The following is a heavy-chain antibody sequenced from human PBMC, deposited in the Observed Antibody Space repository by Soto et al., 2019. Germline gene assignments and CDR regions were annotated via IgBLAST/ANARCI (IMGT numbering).Heavy chain of an antibody. Sequence: QVQLVESGGGVVQPGRSLRLSCAASGFTFSSYGMHWVRQAPGKGLEWVAVISYDGSNKYYADSVKGRFTISRDNSKNTLYLQMNSLRAEDTAVDYCAISLYEDDGMDVWGQGTTVTVSS. V-gene: IGHV3-30*03. CDR1: GFTFSSYG. J-gene: IGHJ6*02. D-gene: IGHD3-22*01. CDR2: ISYDGSNK. CDR3: AISLYEDDGMDV.